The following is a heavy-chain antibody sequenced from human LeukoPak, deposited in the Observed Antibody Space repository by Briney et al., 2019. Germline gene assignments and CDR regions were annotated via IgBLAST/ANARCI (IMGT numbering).Heavy chain of an antibody. Sequence: PGGSLRFSCAASGLIFSSYGMHWVRQAPGEGLEWVANIRHDESKTFYADYVKGRFTISRDNSKNNLYLQMHSLRAEDTALYYCAKPVIPSAYQGTYYMDVWGKGTTVTVSS. CDR3: AKPVIPSAYQGTYYMDV. D-gene: IGHD3-16*01. CDR2: IRHDESKT. CDR1: GLIFSSYG. J-gene: IGHJ6*03. V-gene: IGHV3-30*02.